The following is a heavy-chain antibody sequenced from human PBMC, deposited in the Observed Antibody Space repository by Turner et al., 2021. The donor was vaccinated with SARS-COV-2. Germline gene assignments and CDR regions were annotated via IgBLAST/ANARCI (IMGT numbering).Heavy chain of an antibody. Sequence: EVQLVESGGGLVKPGGSLRLSCAASGFPFSSYSMNWVRQAPGKGLELVSSISSSSSYIYYADSVKGRFTISRDNAKNSLYLQMNSLRAEDTAVYYCARWAYFDSSGYYPSHFDYWGQGTLVTVSS. CDR1: GFPFSSYS. CDR3: ARWAYFDSSGYYPSHFDY. CDR2: ISSSSSYI. V-gene: IGHV3-21*01. D-gene: IGHD3-22*01. J-gene: IGHJ4*02.